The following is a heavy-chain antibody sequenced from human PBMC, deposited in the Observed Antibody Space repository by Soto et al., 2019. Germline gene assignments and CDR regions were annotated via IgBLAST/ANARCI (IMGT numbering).Heavy chain of an antibody. CDR3: AKDPYYGGTLFDY. D-gene: IGHD4-17*01. CDR1: GFTFISYA. Sequence: PWGSLRLSCAASGFTFISYAIILFRHSPCKGLEWVSAISGSGGSTYYADSVKGRFTISRDNSKNTLYLQMNSLRAEDTAVYYCAKDPYYGGTLFDYWGQGTLVTVSS. J-gene: IGHJ4*02. CDR2: ISGSGGST. V-gene: IGHV3-23*01.